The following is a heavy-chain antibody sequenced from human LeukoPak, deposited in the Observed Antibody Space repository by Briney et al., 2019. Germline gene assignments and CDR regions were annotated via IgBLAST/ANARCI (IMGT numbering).Heavy chain of an antibody. CDR2: IYYSGST. V-gene: IGHV4-31*03. Sequence: SETLSLTCTVSGGSISSGGYYWSWIRQHPGKGLEWIGYIYYSGSTYYNPSLKSRVTISVDTSKNQFSLKPSSVTAADTAVYYCARDPAGATFRYFDYWGQGTLVTVSS. CDR3: ARDPAGATFRYFDY. D-gene: IGHD1-26*01. J-gene: IGHJ4*02. CDR1: GGSISSGGYY.